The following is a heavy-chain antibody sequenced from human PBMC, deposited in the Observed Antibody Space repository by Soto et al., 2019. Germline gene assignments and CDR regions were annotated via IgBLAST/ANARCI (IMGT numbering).Heavy chain of an antibody. V-gene: IGHV3-48*01. CDR1: GFSFSSYS. Sequence: EVQLVESGGDLIQPGGSLRLSCAASGFSFSSYSMNWVRQAPGKGLEWIAYIQRSGNANYADSVKGRFIISRDNGKSSLYLQMNSLGVEDTATYYCVRDQDWAFDYWGQGALVTVSS. CDR3: VRDQDWAFDY. D-gene: IGHD3-9*01. CDR2: IQRSGNA. J-gene: IGHJ4*02.